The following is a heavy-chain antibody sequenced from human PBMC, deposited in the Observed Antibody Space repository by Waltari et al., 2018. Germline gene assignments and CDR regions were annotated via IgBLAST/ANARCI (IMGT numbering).Heavy chain of an antibody. D-gene: IGHD3-22*01. CDR2: IDPNIGDT. Sequence: QVHLVQSGAGVKKPGASVKVSCRASGYTFVAFHMHWVRLVPGQGLEWMGRIDPNIGDTTYPQKFQGRITMTRDTSISTAFMELSGLRSDDTAIYYCVKVAKGSHTYYSFDNWGQGTLVTVSS. CDR1: GYTFVAFH. J-gene: IGHJ4*02. V-gene: IGHV1-2*02. CDR3: VKVAKGSHTYYSFDN.